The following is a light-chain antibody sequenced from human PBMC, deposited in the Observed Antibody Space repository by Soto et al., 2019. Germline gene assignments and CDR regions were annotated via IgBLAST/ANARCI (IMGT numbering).Light chain of an antibody. J-gene: IGKJ4*01. CDR3: QQLNSYPLT. CDR1: QDISDY. CDR2: AAS. V-gene: IGKV1-9*01. Sequence: DIQLTQSPSFLSASVGDRVTITCRASQDISDYLAWYQQRPGKAPKLLIYAASTLQSGVPSRFSGSGSGTEFTLTISSLQPEDFATYSCQQLNSYPLTSGGGTKV.